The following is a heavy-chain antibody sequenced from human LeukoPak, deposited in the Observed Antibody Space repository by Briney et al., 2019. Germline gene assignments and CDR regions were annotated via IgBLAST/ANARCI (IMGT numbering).Heavy chain of an antibody. V-gene: IGHV3-21*01. Sequence: GGSLRLSCAASGFTFSSYSMNWVRQAPGKVLEWVSSISSSSSYIYYADSVKGRFTISRDNAKNSLYLQMNSLRAEDTAVYYCARETVEQWFGELWYYYGMDVWGQGTTVTVSS. J-gene: IGHJ6*02. D-gene: IGHD3-10*01. CDR2: ISSSSSYI. CDR1: GFTFSSYS. CDR3: ARETVEQWFGELWYYYGMDV.